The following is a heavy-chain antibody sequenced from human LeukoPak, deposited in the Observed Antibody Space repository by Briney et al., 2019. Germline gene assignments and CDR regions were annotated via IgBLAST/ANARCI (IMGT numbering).Heavy chain of an antibody. V-gene: IGHV3-23*01. D-gene: IGHD2-2*01. CDR1: GFTFSSYA. CDR2: ISGSGGST. CDR3: AKNRVVVPAAMRS. J-gene: IGHJ5*02. Sequence: GGSLRLSCAASGFTFSSYAMSWVRQAPGKGLEWVSAISGSGGSTHYADSVKGRFTISRDNSKNTLYLQMNSLRAEDTAVYYCAKNRVVVPAAMRSWGQGTLVTVSS.